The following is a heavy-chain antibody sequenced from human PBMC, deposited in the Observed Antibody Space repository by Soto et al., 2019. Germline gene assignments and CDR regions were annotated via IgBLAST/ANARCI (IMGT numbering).Heavy chain of an antibody. D-gene: IGHD3-22*01. CDR2: IYHSGST. CDR1: GGSISSGGYS. Sequence: QLQLQESGSGLVKPSQTLSLTCAVSGGSISSGGYSWSWIRQPPGKGLEWIGYIYHSGSTYYNPSLKSRVTISVDRYKNQFSLKLSSVTAADTAVYYCAREVYYDSSVGYFDYWGQGTLVTVSS. V-gene: IGHV4-30-2*01. CDR3: AREVYYDSSVGYFDY. J-gene: IGHJ4*02.